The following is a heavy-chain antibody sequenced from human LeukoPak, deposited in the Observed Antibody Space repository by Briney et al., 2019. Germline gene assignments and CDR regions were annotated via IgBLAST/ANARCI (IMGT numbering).Heavy chain of an antibody. Sequence: GRSLRLSCAASGFTFSSYGMHWVRQAPGKGLEWVAVISYDGSNKYYGDSEKGRFTISRDNSKNTLYLQMNSLRAEDTAVYYCVLGTTDVDYWGQGTLVTVSS. J-gene: IGHJ4*02. CDR1: GFTFSSYG. V-gene: IGHV3-30*03. D-gene: IGHD1-7*01. CDR3: VLGTTDVDY. CDR2: ISYDGSNK.